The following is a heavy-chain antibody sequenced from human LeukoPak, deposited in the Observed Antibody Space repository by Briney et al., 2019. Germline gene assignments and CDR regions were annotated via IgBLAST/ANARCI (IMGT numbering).Heavy chain of an antibody. CDR1: GFTFSSYA. D-gene: IGHD3-22*01. Sequence: GGSLRLSCAASGFTFSSYAMSWVRQAPGKGLEWVSAISGSGGGTYYADYVKGRFTISRDNSKNTLYLQVNSLRAEDTAVYYCAKYRGLRYYDDRGQGTLVTVSS. CDR3: AKYRGLRYYDD. V-gene: IGHV3-23*01. J-gene: IGHJ4*02. CDR2: ISGSGGGT.